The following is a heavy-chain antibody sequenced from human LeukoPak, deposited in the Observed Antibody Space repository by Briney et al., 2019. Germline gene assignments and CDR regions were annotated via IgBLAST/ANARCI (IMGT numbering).Heavy chain of an antibody. V-gene: IGHV3-74*01. Sequence: PGGSLRLSCAASGFTFSSYWMHWVRQAPGKGLVWVSRISGDESSTSYADSVKGRFTISRDNSKNTLYLQMNSLRAEDTAVYYCAKDGGNWYFDLWGRGTLVTVSS. CDR1: GFTFSSYW. CDR2: ISGDESST. D-gene: IGHD1-14*01. J-gene: IGHJ2*01. CDR3: AKDGGNWYFDL.